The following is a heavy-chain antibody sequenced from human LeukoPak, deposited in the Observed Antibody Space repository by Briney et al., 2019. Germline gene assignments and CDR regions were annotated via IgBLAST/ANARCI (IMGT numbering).Heavy chain of an antibody. D-gene: IGHD3-10*01. Sequence: GGSLRLSCAASGFTFSSYSMNWVRQAPGKGLEWVSFISSSSGYIYYADSVKGRFTISRDNAKNSLHLQMNSLRAEDTAVYYCARVWFGESGWFDPWGQGTLVTVSS. J-gene: IGHJ5*02. CDR2: ISSSSGYI. CDR3: ARVWFGESGWFDP. CDR1: GFTFSSYS. V-gene: IGHV3-21*01.